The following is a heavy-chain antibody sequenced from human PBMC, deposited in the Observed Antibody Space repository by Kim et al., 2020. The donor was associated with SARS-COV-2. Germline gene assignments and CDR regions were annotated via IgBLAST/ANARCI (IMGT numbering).Heavy chain of an antibody. D-gene: IGHD3-10*02. Sequence: GGSLRLSCAASGFTFSHDWMTGVRQAPGKGLEWVANINQDGSESYYVDSVKGRFTISRDNAKNSLYLQMNSLRVEDTAVYYCARSVFGDNYWGQGTLVSVSS. CDR3: ARSVFGDNY. CDR2: INQDGSES. CDR1: GFTFSHDW. J-gene: IGHJ4*02. V-gene: IGHV3-7*01.